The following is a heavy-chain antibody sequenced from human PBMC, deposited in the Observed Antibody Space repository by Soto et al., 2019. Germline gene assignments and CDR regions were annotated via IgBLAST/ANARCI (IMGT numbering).Heavy chain of an antibody. D-gene: IGHD3-22*01. V-gene: IGHV5-10-1*01. CDR3: ARQRAYDSSGYYFPPRYYGMDV. CDR2: IDPSDSYT. J-gene: IGHJ6*02. Sequence: HGESLKISCKGSGYSFTSYWISWVRQMPGKGLEWMGRIDPSDSYTNYSPSFQGHVTISADRSISTAYLQWSSLKASDTAMYYCARQRAYDSSGYYFPPRYYGMDVWGQGTTVTVSS. CDR1: GYSFTSYW.